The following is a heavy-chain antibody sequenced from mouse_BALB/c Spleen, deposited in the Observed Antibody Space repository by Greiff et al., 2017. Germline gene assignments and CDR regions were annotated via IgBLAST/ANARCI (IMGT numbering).Heavy chain of an antibody. CDR2: ISYSGST. Sequence: VQLKESGPGLVKPSQSLSLTCTVTGYSITSDYAWNWIRQFPGNKLEWMGYISYSGSTSYNPSLKSRISITRDTSKNQFFLQLNSVTTEDTATYYCARGEVGAYWGQGTLVTVSA. CDR1: GYSITSDYA. D-gene: IGHD3-3*01. CDR3: ARGEVGAY. J-gene: IGHJ3*01. V-gene: IGHV3-2*02.